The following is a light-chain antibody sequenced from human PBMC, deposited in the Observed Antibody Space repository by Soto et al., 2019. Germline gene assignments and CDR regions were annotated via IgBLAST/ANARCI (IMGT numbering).Light chain of an antibody. Sequence: DIVLTQSPGTLSLSPGETATLSCRANQRVTSTVTTTYLAWYQHKPCQAPRLLIYGASTRATGVPDRFSGSGSGTDFTLTISRREPEDFAFYYWQQYGGSPGTFGQGPKVEIK. V-gene: IGKV3-20*01. CDR3: QQYGGSPGT. CDR2: GAS. CDR1: QRVTSTVTTTY. J-gene: IGKJ1*01.